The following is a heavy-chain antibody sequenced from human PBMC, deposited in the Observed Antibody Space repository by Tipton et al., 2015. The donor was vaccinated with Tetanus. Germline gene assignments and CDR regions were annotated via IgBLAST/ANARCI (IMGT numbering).Heavy chain of an antibody. CDR2: VYLSGST. V-gene: IGHV4-59*12. D-gene: IGHD6-6*01. CDR1: GGSIGSYY. J-gene: IGHJ4*02. CDR3: ARRSVSARFDD. Sequence: TLSLTCTVSGGSIGSYYWSWIRQPPGKGLEWIGYVYLSGSTNYNPSLKSRVTISVDTSKVQFSLRLSSVTAADTALYYCARRSVSARFDDWGQGAQVTVSS.